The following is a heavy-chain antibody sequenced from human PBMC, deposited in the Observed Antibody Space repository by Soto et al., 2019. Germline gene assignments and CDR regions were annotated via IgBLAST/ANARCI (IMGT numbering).Heavy chain of an antibody. V-gene: IGHV1-46*01. J-gene: IGHJ6*02. CDR2: INPSGGST. CDR1: GYTFTSYY. D-gene: IGHD5-18*01. CDR3: AREAAMVTPAGNYYYYGMDV. Sequence: ASVKVSCKASGYTFTSYYMHWVRQAPGQGLEWMGIINPSGGSTSYAQKFQGRVTMTRDTSTSTVYMELSSLRSEDTAVYYCAREAAMVTPAGNYYYYGMDVWGQGTTVTV.